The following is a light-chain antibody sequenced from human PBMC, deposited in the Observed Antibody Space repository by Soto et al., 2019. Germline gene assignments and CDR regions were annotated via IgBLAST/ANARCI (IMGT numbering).Light chain of an antibody. V-gene: IGKV1-5*03. J-gene: IGKJ1*01. Sequence: DIQMTQYPSSLSASVGGRVAMTCRASQNSNNYLNWYQQKPGKAPKLLIYKASTLKSGVPSRFSGSGSGTEFTLTISSLQPDDFATYYCQHYNSYSEAFGQGTKVDIK. CDR2: KAS. CDR1: QNSNNY. CDR3: QHYNSYSEA.